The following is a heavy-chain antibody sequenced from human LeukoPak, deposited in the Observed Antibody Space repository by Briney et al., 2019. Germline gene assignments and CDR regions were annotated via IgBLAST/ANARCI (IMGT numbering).Heavy chain of an antibody. CDR1: GGSISSYY. J-gene: IGHJ3*02. Sequence: SETLSLTCTVSGGSISSYYWSWIRQPAGKGLEWIGRIYTSGSTNYNPSLKSRVTMSVDTSKNQFSLKLSSVTAADTAMYYCASPYCGGDCYSGGDAFDIWGQGTMVTVSS. CDR3: ASPYCGGDCYSGGDAFDI. D-gene: IGHD2-21*02. V-gene: IGHV4-4*07. CDR2: IYTSGST.